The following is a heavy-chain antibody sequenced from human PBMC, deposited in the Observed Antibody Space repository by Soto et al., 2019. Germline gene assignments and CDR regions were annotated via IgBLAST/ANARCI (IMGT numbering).Heavy chain of an antibody. Sequence: AAVKVSCKASGYTFTGHYMHWVRQAPGQGLEWMGIINPRGGSTSYAQKVQGRVTVTRDTSTTTVYMELTSLRSEDTAVYYCARGRSPELMIYADAFDIWGQGTLVTVSS. CDR3: ARGRSPELMIYADAFDI. CDR2: INPRGGST. D-gene: IGHD2-8*01. V-gene: IGHV1-46*01. CDR1: GYTFTGHY. J-gene: IGHJ3*02.